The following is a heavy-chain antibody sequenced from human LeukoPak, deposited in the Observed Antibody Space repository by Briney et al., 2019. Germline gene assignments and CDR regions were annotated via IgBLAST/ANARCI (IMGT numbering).Heavy chain of an antibody. J-gene: IGHJ6*02. V-gene: IGHV1-18*01. D-gene: IGHD3-3*01. CDR2: ISAYNGNT. Sequence: ASVKVSCKASGYTFTNYGISWVRQAPGQGLEWMGWISAYNGNTNYAQKLQGRVTMTTDTSTSTAYMELRSLRSDDTAVYYCARDMYYDFWSGYYLGGGMDVWGQGTTVTVSS. CDR3: ARDMYYDFWSGYYLGGGMDV. CDR1: GYTFTNYG.